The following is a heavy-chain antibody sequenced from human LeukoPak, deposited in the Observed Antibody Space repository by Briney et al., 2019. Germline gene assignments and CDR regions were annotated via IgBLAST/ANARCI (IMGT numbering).Heavy chain of an antibody. CDR2: ISYDGSNK. J-gene: IGHJ4*02. V-gene: IGHV3-30*18. CDR1: GFTFSSYG. Sequence: GRSLRLSCAASGFTFSSYGMHWVRQAPGKGLEWVTFISYDGSNKYYADSVRGRFTISRDNSKNTLYLQMNSLRAEDTAVYYCAKDTHKIRHLRPLEDDYWGQGTLVTVSS. D-gene: IGHD1-1*01. CDR3: AKDTHKIRHLRPLEDDY.